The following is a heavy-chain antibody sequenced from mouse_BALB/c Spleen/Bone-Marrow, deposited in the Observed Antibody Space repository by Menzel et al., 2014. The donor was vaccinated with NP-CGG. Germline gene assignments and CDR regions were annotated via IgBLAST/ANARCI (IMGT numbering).Heavy chain of an antibody. J-gene: IGHJ4*01. Sequence: QVQLKDSGPGLVAPSQSLSIPCTVSGFSLSHYGVHWVRQPPGKGLEWLGVIWAGGSTNYISALMSRLTISKDNSKSQVFVKMHSLQADDTAMYFRARVGDSDYAMDYWGQGTSVTVSS. D-gene: IGHD2-13*01. V-gene: IGHV2-9*02. CDR2: IWAGGST. CDR3: ARVGDSDYAMDY. CDR1: GFSLSHYG.